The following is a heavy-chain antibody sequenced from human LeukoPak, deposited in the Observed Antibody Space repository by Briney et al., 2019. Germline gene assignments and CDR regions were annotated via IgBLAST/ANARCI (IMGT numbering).Heavy chain of an antibody. Sequence: PGRSLRLSCAASGFTFSTYAMSWVRQAPGKGLEWVSVISSTGGSTFYADSVKGQFTISRDNSKSTLFLQMNTLRAEDTAIYYCAKDRHGVTSGGQGTLVTVSS. CDR3: AKDRHGVTS. V-gene: IGHV3-23*01. CDR1: GFTFSTYA. D-gene: IGHD3-3*01. CDR2: ISSTGGST. J-gene: IGHJ4*02.